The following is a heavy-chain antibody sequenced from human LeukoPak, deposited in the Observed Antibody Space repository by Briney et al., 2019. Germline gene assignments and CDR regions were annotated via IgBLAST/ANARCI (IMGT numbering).Heavy chain of an antibody. V-gene: IGHV4-39*07. D-gene: IGHD3-9*01. Sequence: PSETLSLTCTVSGGSISSSSYYWGWIRQPPGKGLEWIGSIYYSGSTYYNPSLKSRVTISVDTSKNQFSLKLSSVTAADTAVYYCARSRYFDWLPNLNWFDPWGQGTLVTVSP. CDR3: ARSRYFDWLPNLNWFDP. J-gene: IGHJ5*02. CDR2: IYYSGST. CDR1: GGSISSSSYY.